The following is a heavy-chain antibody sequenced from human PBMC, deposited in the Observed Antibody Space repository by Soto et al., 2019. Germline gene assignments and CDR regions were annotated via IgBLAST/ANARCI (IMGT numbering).Heavy chain of an antibody. V-gene: IGHV1-18*01. CDR2: ISGYNGYT. CDR1: GYKFNTYG. Sequence: QVQLVQSGAQVRRPGTSVRISCTTSGYKFNTYGIIWVRQAPGQGLEWMGWISGYNGYTKYAQSLEDRVTLSTDPSTRTAFLELRNLRSGDTALYFCARDRDYSHTDADVDYWGQGTQVTVSS. CDR3: ARDRDYSHTDADVDY. J-gene: IGHJ4*02. D-gene: IGHD3-22*01.